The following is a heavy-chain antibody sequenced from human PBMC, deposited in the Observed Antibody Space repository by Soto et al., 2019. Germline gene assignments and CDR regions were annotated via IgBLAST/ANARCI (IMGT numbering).Heavy chain of an antibody. D-gene: IGHD5-12*01. V-gene: IGHV1-8*01. Sequence: QVQLVQSGAEVKKPGASVKVSCKASGYTFSSYDINWVRQATGQGLEWMGWVNPNSGNTGYAQKFQGRVTMTRNTSISTAYMELSSLRSEDTAVYYCARNLRDGYNPRGFDYWGQGTLVTVSS. CDR3: ARNLRDGYNPRGFDY. CDR1: GYTFSSYD. CDR2: VNPNSGNT. J-gene: IGHJ4*02.